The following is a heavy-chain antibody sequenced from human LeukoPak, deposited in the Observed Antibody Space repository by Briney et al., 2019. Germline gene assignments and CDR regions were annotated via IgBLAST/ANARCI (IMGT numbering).Heavy chain of an antibody. Sequence: ASVQVSCRASGYSFTHYGISWVRQAPGQGLEWMGWISAYNGNPNYAQKLQGRVTMTTDTSTSTAYMELRSLRSDDTAVYYCARDCDRSGYYCYWGQGTLVTVSS. CDR3: ARDCDRSGYYCY. D-gene: IGHD3-22*01. J-gene: IGHJ4*02. CDR2: ISAYNGNP. CDR1: GYSFTHYG. V-gene: IGHV1-18*01.